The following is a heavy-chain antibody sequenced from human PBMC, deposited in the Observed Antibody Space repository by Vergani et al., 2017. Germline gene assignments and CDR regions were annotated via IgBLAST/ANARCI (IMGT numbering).Heavy chain of an antibody. Sequence: EVQLVESGGGLVQPGGSLRLSCAASGFTFSNFGMSWVRQAPGKGLEWVSYISGSSSSIYYADSVKGRFTISRDNAKNSLYLQMNSLRAEDTAVYYCARDRNNRGYNTYYYYGMDVWGQGTTVTVSS. J-gene: IGHJ6*02. CDR1: GFTFSNFG. CDR3: ARDRNNRGYNTYYYYGMDV. CDR2: ISGSSSSI. D-gene: IGHD3-10*01. V-gene: IGHV3-48*04.